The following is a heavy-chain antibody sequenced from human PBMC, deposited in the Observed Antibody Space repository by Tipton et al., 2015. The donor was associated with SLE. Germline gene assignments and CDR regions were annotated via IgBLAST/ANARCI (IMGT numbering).Heavy chain of an antibody. CDR2: ISASGEST. J-gene: IGHJ3*01. CDR1: RFTFNSYS. V-gene: IGHV3-23*01. CDR3: ARGDYYDSSDYVDAFDV. Sequence: GSLRLSCAASRFTFNSYSMKWVRQAPGKGLEWVSGISASGESTYYADSVKGRFTISRDNSKNTLSLQMTSLRAEDTAVYYCARGDYYDSSDYVDAFDVWGQGTLVTVSS. D-gene: IGHD3-22*01.